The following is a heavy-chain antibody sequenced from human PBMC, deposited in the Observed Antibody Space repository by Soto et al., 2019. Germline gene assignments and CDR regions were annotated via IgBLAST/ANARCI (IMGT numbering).Heavy chain of an antibody. Sequence: SETLSLTCTVSGGSISSYYWSWIRQPPGKGLEWIGYIYYSGSTNYNPSLKSRVTISVDTSKNQFSLKLSSVTAADTAVYYCARGAPAGTARQYYYYYYGMDVWGQGTTVTVSS. CDR1: GGSISSYY. CDR3: ARGAPAGTARQYYYYYYGMDV. V-gene: IGHV4-59*01. D-gene: IGHD2-21*02. J-gene: IGHJ6*02. CDR2: IYYSGST.